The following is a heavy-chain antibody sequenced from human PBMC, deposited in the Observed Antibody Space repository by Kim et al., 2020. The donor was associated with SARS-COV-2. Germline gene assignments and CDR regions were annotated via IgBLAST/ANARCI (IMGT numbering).Heavy chain of an antibody. V-gene: IGHV4-59*01. J-gene: IGHJ4*02. CDR2: IYYTGST. Sequence: SETLSLTCTVSGGSISSYYWSWIRQPPGKGLEWIGYIYYTGSTNSNPSLKSRVPISVDTSKNQFSLKLSFVTAADTAVYDCAGGAIAATGGSRYWGQGTLVTVSS. CDR1: GGSISSYY. CDR3: AGGAIAATGGSRY. D-gene: IGHD6-13*01.